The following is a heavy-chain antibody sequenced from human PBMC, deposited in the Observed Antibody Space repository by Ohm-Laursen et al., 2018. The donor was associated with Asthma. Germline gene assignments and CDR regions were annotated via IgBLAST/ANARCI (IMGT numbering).Heavy chain of an antibody. V-gene: IGHV3-21*01. CDR3: AGIGPEWELPGREYSVHH. CDR1: GYTFSRYS. J-gene: IGHJ1*01. Sequence: SLRLSCSASGYTFSRYSIHWVRQVPGKGLEWVASISTASTFIHYADSVRGRFTTSRDNANDLVYLQMNDLRAEDTALYYCAGIGPEWELPGREYSVHHWGQGTLVTVSS. D-gene: IGHD1-26*01. CDR2: ISTASTFI.